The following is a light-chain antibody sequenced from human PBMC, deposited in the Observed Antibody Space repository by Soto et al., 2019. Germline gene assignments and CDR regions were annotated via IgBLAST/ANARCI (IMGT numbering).Light chain of an antibody. V-gene: IGKV3-15*01. Sequence: EIVMTQSPATLSVSPGERAALSCRASQSVSTNLAWYQQKPGQAPRLLIYGAYTRATGIQARFSGSGSGTEFTLTISSLQSEDSAVYYCQQYNNWPPLTFGGGTKVEIK. J-gene: IGKJ4*01. CDR3: QQYNNWPPLT. CDR1: QSVSTN. CDR2: GAY.